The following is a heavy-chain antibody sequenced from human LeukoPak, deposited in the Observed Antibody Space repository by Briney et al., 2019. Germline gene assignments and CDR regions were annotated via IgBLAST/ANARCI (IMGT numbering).Heavy chain of an antibody. CDR2: ISGSGGST. D-gene: IGHD3-10*01. CDR3: ANGSGKWNPPDY. J-gene: IGHJ4*02. CDR1: GFTFSSYA. Sequence: GGSLRLSCAASGFTFSSYAMSWVRQAPGKGLEWVSAISGSGGSTYYADSVKGRFTIFRDNSKNTLYLQMNSLRAEDTAVYYCANGSGKWNPPDYWGQGTLVTVSS. V-gene: IGHV3-23*01.